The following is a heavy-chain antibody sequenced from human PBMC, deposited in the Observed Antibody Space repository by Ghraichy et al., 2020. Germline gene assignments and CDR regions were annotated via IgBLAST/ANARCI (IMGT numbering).Heavy chain of an antibody. CDR1: GFTFSSYW. V-gene: IGHV3-74*01. J-gene: IGHJ6*02. Sequence: GESLNISCAASGFTFSSYWMHWVRQAPGKGLVWVSRINSDGSSTSYADSVKGRFTISRDNAKNTLYLQMNSLRAEDTAVYYCVAAKPYYYYGMDVWGQGTTVTVSS. CDR2: INSDGSST. CDR3: VAAKPYYYYGMDV. D-gene: IGHD2-15*01.